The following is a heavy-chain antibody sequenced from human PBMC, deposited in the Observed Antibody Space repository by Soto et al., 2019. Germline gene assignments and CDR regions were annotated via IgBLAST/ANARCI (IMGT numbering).Heavy chain of an antibody. Sequence: GGSLRLSCAASGFTFSDHYMSWIRQAPGKGLEWIGYSSNSGSFTRYADSVKGRFSISRDNAKNSLYLQINSLRGDDTAIYYCVRSGDNYNILDNWGQGTPVTVSS. CDR1: GFTFSDHY. D-gene: IGHD3-9*01. V-gene: IGHV3-11*06. CDR3: VRSGDNYNILDN. J-gene: IGHJ4*02. CDR2: SSNSGSFT.